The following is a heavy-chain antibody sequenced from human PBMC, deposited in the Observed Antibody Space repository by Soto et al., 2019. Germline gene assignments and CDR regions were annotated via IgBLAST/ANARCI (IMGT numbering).Heavy chain of an antibody. CDR2: TSTYNGDT. Sequence: QVPLVQSGAEVKKPGASVKVSCKASGYTFTTYGISWVRQAPGQGLEWMGWTSTYNGDTKYAQKFQGRVTLTSDTSTSTAYMELTSLRSDDTAVYHCAREYCSGGSCYGVDYWGQGTLVTVSS. CDR3: AREYCSGGSCYGVDY. CDR1: GYTFTTYG. V-gene: IGHV1-18*01. D-gene: IGHD2-15*01. J-gene: IGHJ4*02.